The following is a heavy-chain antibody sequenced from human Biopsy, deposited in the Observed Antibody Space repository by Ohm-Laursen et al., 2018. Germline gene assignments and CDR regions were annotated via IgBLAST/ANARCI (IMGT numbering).Heavy chain of an antibody. J-gene: IGHJ5*01. CDR2: ISASSSYR. CDR1: GVTLSGYG. Sequence: SLRLSCAASGVTLSGYGMNWVRQAPGKGLEWVSYISASSSYRYYADSVKGRFTVSRDNTKNTLYLQMNSLRAADAAIYFCATELLPPGVGGPWLDSWGQGTPVTVSS. V-gene: IGHV3-21*05. CDR3: ATELLPPGVGGPWLDS. D-gene: IGHD3-10*01.